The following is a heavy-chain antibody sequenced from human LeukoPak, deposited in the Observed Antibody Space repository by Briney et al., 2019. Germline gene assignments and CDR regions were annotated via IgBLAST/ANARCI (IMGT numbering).Heavy chain of an antibody. Sequence: GRSLRLSCAASGFTFSSYGMHWVRQAPGKGLEWVAVISYDGSNKYYADSVKGRFTISRDNSKNTLYLQMNSLRAEDTAVYYYATNTAMDYYFDYWGQGTLVTVSS. V-gene: IGHV3-30*03. CDR1: GFTFSSYG. CDR3: ATNTAMDYYFDY. J-gene: IGHJ4*02. D-gene: IGHD5-18*01. CDR2: ISYDGSNK.